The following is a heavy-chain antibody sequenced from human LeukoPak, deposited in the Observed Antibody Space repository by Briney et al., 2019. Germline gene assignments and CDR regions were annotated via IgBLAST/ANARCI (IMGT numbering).Heavy chain of an antibody. CDR3: ARDVPRTSGP. Sequence: GGSLRLSCAASGFTFSSEWMHWVRQAPGRGLVRISHIDGNGRTTNYGDPVRGRFTVSRDNAKNTLYLQMNSLRAEDTAVYYCARDVPRTSGPWGQGTLVTVSS. J-gene: IGHJ5*02. D-gene: IGHD3-10*01. V-gene: IGHV3-74*01. CDR2: IDGNGRTT. CDR1: GFTFSSEW.